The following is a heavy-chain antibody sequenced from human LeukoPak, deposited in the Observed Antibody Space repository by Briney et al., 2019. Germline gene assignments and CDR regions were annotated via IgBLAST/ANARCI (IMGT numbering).Heavy chain of an antibody. CDR2: ITSSSTYT. CDR3: ARGTNWGGDDAFDI. J-gene: IGHJ3*02. D-gene: IGHD7-27*01. CDR1: GFTFSDHY. Sequence: GGSLRLSCVASGFTFSDHYMSWIRQAPGKGLEWISYITSSSTYTNYADSVKGRFTISRDNAKNSLYLQMNSLRAEDTAVYYCARGTNWGGDDAFDIWGQGTMVTVSS. V-gene: IGHV3-11*06.